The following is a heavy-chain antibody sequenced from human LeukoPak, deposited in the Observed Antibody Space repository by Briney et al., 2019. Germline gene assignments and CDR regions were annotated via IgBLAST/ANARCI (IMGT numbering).Heavy chain of an antibody. CDR1: GFTFSSYW. V-gene: IGHV3-7*04. D-gene: IGHD6-19*01. CDR3: ARGRRAVNGKYYYFDY. J-gene: IGHJ4*02. Sequence: PGGSLRLSCAASGFTFSSYWMSWVRQAPGKGLEWVANIKQDGSEKYYVDSVKGRFTISRDNAENSLYLQMNSLRAEDTAVYYCARGRRAVNGKYYYFDYWGQGTLVTVSS. CDR2: IKQDGSEK.